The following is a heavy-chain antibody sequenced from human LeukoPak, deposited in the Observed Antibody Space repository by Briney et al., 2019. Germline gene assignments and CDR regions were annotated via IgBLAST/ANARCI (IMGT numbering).Heavy chain of an antibody. CDR1: GYSITSDYY. D-gene: IGHD1-26*01. V-gene: IGHV4-38-2*02. Sequence: SETLSLTCAVSGYSITSDYYWGWIRQPPGKGLEWIGTIYHSGSTFYSPSLKSRLTISVDTSKNQFSLNLNSVTAADTAVYYSARERAGAVDYWGQGTLVTVSS. J-gene: IGHJ4*02. CDR2: IYHSGST. CDR3: ARERAGAVDY.